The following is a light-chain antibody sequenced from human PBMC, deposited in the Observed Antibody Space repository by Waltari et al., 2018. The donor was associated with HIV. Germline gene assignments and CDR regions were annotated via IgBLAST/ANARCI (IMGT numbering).Light chain of an antibody. CDR3: QQYNSYSRT. CDR1: QSISSW. CDR2: KAS. Sequence: DIQMTQSPSTLSASVGDRVTITCRASQSISSWLAWYQQKPGKAPKLLIYKASSLESGFPSRFSSRGSGTEFTLTISSLQPDDFATYYCQQYNSYSRTFGQGTKVEIK. V-gene: IGKV1-5*03. J-gene: IGKJ1*01.